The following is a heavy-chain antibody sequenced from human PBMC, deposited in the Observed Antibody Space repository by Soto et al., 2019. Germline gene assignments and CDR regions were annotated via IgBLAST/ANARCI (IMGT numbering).Heavy chain of an antibody. CDR3: ARARWYDAFDV. D-gene: IGHD2-15*01. CDR1: GFFISSGNY. V-gene: IGHV4-38-2*01. CDR2: IFHGGNT. J-gene: IGHJ3*01. Sequence: SETLSLTCAVSGFFISSGNYWGWIRKPPGKGLEWIGSIFHGGNTYYNPSLKSRVTISVDMSKNQFSLKLNSVTAADTAVYYCARARWYDAFDVWGEGTVVTVSS.